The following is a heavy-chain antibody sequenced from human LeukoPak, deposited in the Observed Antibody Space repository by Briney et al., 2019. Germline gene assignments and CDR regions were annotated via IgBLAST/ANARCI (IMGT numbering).Heavy chain of an antibody. V-gene: IGHV3-11*01. CDR3: ACPYRSRFDY. CDR2: ITNSGSDI. D-gene: IGHD6-13*01. J-gene: IGHJ4*02. Sequence: GGSLRLSCVVSGFTFSDFHMSWLRQAPGKGLEWISYITNSGSDIEYAVSVKGRFTISWDSAKKSLYLEMNTLRAEDTAIYYCACPYRSRFDYWGQGTLVTVSS. CDR1: GFTFSDFH.